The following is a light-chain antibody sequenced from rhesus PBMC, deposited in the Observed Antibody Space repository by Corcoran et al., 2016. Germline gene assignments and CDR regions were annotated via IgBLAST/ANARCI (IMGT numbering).Light chain of an antibody. CDR3: QHYYDNPLT. CDR2: AAS. CDR1: QNIYSN. V-gene: IGKV1S12*01. Sequence: DIQMTQSPSALSASVGDRVTISCRASQNIYSNLAWYQQKPGKAPKPLIYAASSLQTGIPSRFSGSGAGTDFTLTSSSMQPEDSAAYYCQHYYDNPLTFGGGTKVEIK. J-gene: IGKJ4*01.